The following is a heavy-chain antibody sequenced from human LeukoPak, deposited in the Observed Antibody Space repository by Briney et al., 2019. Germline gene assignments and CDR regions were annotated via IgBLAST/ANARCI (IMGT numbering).Heavy chain of an antibody. D-gene: IGHD6-6*01. V-gene: IGHV1-69*13. CDR1: GGTFSSYA. CDR2: IIPIFGTA. CDR3: AREGPITLHSSAPFDY. Sequence: GASVKVSCKASGGTFSSYAISWVRQAPGQGLEWMGGIIPIFGTANYAQKFQGRVTITADESTSTAYMELSSLRSEDTAVYYCAREGPITLHSSAPFDYWGQGTLVTVSS. J-gene: IGHJ4*02.